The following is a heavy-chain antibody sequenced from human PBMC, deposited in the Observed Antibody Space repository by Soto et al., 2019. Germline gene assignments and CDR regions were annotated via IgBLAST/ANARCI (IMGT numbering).Heavy chain of an antibody. V-gene: IGHV1-46*03. Sequence: ASVKVSCKASGGTFSSYTISWVRQAPGQGLEWMGIINPSGGSTNYAQKFQGRVTVTRDTSTSTVYMGLSSLRSEDTAVYYCARHLAAGDYWGQGTLVTVSS. J-gene: IGHJ4*02. D-gene: IGHD6-13*01. CDR2: INPSGGST. CDR1: GGTFSSYT. CDR3: ARHLAAGDY.